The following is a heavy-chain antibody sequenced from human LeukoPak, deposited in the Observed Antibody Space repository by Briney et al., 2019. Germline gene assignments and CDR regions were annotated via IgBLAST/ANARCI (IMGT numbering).Heavy chain of an antibody. CDR3: ARTFDLLSGFDAFDI. CDR2: ISYTGST. J-gene: IGHJ3*02. V-gene: IGHV4-61*08. D-gene: IGHD3-3*01. CDR1: GGSISSGDYY. Sequence: SETLSLTCTVSGGSISSGDYYWSWIRQPPGKGLEWIGYISYTGSTNYNPSLMSRLVMSVDTSKNQFSLKLSSVTAADTAVYYCARTFDLLSGFDAFDIWGQGTTVTVSS.